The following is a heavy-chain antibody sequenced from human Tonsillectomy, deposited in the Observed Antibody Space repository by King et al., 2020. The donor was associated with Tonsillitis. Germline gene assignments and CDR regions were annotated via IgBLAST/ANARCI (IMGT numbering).Heavy chain of an antibody. J-gene: IGHJ6*02. CDR2: IIPIFGTA. CDR1: GGTFSSYA. Sequence: VQLVESGAEVKKPGSSVKVSCKASGGTFSSYAISWVRQAPGQGLEWMGGIIPIFGTANYAQKFQGRVTITADGSTSTAYMELSSLRSEDTAVYYCAKSIAARNYYYYGMDVWGQGTTVTVSS. D-gene: IGHD6-6*01. V-gene: IGHV1-69*01. CDR3: AKSIAARNYYYYGMDV.